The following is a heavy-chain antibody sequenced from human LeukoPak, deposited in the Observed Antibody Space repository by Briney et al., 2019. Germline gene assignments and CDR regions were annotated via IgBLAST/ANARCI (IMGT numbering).Heavy chain of an antibody. J-gene: IGHJ3*02. CDR2: ISGSGGST. D-gene: IGHD1-1*01. CDR1: GFTFSSYA. Sequence: PGGSLRLSCAASGFTFSSYAMSWVRQAPGKGLGWVSAISGSGGSTYYADSVKGRFTISRDNSKNTLYLQMNSLRAEDTAVYYCAKVRATGTTFFHAFDIWGQGTMVTVSS. CDR3: AKVRATGTTFFHAFDI. V-gene: IGHV3-23*01.